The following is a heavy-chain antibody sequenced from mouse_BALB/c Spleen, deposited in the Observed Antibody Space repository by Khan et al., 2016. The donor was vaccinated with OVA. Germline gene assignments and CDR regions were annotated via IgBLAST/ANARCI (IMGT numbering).Heavy chain of an antibody. D-gene: IGHD2-13*01. V-gene: IGHV3-2*02. CDR1: GYSITSDYA. CDR2: ISSTGST. CDR3: ARSLYYSDSYAMDY. Sequence: VQLQQSGPGLVKPSQSLSLTCTVTGYSITSDYAWNWIRQFPGNKLEWMGYISSTGSTSYNPSLKSRISITRDTSKNQFFLHLNSVTTEDTATYCCARSLYYSDSYAMDYWGQGTSVTVSS. J-gene: IGHJ4*01.